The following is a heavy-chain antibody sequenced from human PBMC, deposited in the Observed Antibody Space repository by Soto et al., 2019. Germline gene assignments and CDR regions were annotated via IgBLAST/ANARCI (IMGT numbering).Heavy chain of an antibody. CDR1: GFTFSSYA. Sequence: GGSLRLSCAASGFTFSSYAMSWVRQAPGKGLEWVSAISGSGGSTYYADSVKGRLTISRDNSKNTLYLQMNSLRAEDTAVYYCAKVHFLSRDAFDIGGQGTMVTVSS. CDR2: ISGSGGST. CDR3: AKVHFLSRDAFDI. J-gene: IGHJ3*02. V-gene: IGHV3-23*01. D-gene: IGHD3-3*01.